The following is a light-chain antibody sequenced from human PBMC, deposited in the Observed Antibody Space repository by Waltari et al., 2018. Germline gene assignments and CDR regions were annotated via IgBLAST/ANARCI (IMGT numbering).Light chain of an antibody. Sequence: ETVLAQSPGTLSLSLRDSATLPGRASQSVSRDYLAWYQQKPGQAPSLLIYGASSRATGIPARFSGSGSGTDFTLTITRLEPEDFAVYYCQQYGSSPLTFGGGTKVDIK. CDR3: QQYGSSPLT. V-gene: IGKV3-20*01. CDR1: QSVSRDY. J-gene: IGKJ4*01. CDR2: GAS.